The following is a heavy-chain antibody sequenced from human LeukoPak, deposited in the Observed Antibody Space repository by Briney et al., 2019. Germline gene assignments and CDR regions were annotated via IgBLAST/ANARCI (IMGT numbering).Heavy chain of an antibody. J-gene: IGHJ3*02. V-gene: IGHV3-7*05. CDR1: GFTFSSYW. CDR2: IKQDGSEK. D-gene: IGHD7-27*01. Sequence: GGSLRLSCAASGFTFSSYWMSWVRQAPGKGLEWVANIKQDGSEKKYVDSVKGRFTISRDNAKNSLYLQMNSLRAEDTAVYHCVRDCWGTPHGVDGFDIWGQGTTVTVSS. CDR3: VRDCWGTPHGVDGFDI.